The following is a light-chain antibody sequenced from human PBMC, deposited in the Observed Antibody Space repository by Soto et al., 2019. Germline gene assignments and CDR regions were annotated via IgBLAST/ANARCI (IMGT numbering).Light chain of an antibody. V-gene: IGKV3-20*01. CDR2: GTS. CDR1: QSLSSSF. J-gene: IGKJ1*01. Sequence: EIELTQSPGTLSLSPVERATFSCRASQSLSSSFLAWYQQKPGQAPRLLIYGTSSRASGIPDRFSGSGSGTEFTFTISRLEPEDFAMYYCQQYGRSPWTFGQGTKVDIK. CDR3: QQYGRSPWT.